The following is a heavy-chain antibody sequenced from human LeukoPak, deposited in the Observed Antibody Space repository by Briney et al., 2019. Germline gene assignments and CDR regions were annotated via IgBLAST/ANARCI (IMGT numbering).Heavy chain of an antibody. D-gene: IGHD1-26*01. CDR3: ARDLGFANRIVGATTDEYGMDV. J-gene: IGHJ6*02. CDR2: ISAYNGNT. CDR1: GYTFTSYG. Sequence: ASVKVSCKASGYTFTSYGISWVRQAPGQGLEWMGRISAYNGNTNYAQKLQGRVTMTTDTSTSTAYMELRSLRSDDTAMYYCARDLGFANRIVGATTDEYGMDVWGQGTTVTVSS. V-gene: IGHV1-18*01.